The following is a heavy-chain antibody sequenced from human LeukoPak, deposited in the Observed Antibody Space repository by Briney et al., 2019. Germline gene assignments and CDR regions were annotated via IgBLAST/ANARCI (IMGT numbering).Heavy chain of an antibody. D-gene: IGHD3-22*01. CDR1: GFTFDDYA. Sequence: GGSLRLSCAASGFTFDDYAMHWVRQAPGKGLEWVSGISWNSGSIGYADSVKGRLTISRDNAKNSLYLQMNSLRAEDTALYYCAKAKSYYDSSGPDYWGQGTLVTVSS. CDR2: ISWNSGSI. J-gene: IGHJ4*02. V-gene: IGHV3-9*01. CDR3: AKAKSYYDSSGPDY.